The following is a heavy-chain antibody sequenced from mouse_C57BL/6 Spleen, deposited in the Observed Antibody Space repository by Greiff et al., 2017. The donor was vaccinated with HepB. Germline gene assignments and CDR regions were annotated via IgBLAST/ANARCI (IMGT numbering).Heavy chain of an antibody. CDR2: IYPGDGDT. CDR1: GYAFSSSW. V-gene: IGHV1-82*01. CDR3: ARSEYEFYFDY. J-gene: IGHJ2*01. D-gene: IGHD2-3*01. Sequence: QVQLQQSGPELVKPGASVKISCKASGYAFSSSWMNWVKQRPGKGLEWIGRIYPGDGDTNYNGKFKGKATLTADKSSSTAYMQLSSLTSEDSAVYLCARSEYEFYFDYWGQGTTLTVSS.